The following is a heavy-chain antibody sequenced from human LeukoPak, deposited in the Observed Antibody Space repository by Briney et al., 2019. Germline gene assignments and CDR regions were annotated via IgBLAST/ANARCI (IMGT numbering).Heavy chain of an antibody. CDR1: GFTFSSYS. CDR3: ARSSPDYGDYEYYFDY. CDR2: ISSSSSYI. D-gene: IGHD4-17*01. J-gene: IGHJ4*02. V-gene: IGHV3-21*01. Sequence: GGSLRLSCAASGFTFSSYSMNWVRQARGKGLEWVSSISSSSSYIYYADSVKGRFTISRDNAKNSLYLQMNSLRAEDTAVYYCARSSPDYGDYEYYFDYWGQGTLVTVSS.